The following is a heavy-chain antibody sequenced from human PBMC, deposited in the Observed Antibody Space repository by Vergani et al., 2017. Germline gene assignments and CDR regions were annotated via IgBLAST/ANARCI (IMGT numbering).Heavy chain of an antibody. J-gene: IGHJ3*02. Sequence: EVQLVESGGGLVQPGRSLRLSCTASGFTFGDYAMSWFRQAPGKGLEWVGFIRSKVYGGTTEYAASVKGRFTISRDDSKSIVYLQMNSLKTDDTAVYFCNRDQGIVGTEAFDIWGQGTMVSVSS. V-gene: IGHV3-49*03. D-gene: IGHD3-3*01. CDR2: IRSKVYGGTT. CDR3: NRDQGIVGTEAFDI. CDR1: GFTFGDYA.